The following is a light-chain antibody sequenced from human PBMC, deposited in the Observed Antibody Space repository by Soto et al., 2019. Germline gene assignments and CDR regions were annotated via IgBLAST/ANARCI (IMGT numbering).Light chain of an antibody. CDR2: DVS. CDR3: QQYSTFWT. J-gene: IGKJ1*01. Sequence: DIQMTQSPSTLSASVGDRVTVTCRASQGISASLAWFQQRPGKAPKLLIYDVSSLESGVPPRFSGSGSGTEFTLTISSLQPDDFATYYCQQYSTFWTFGQGTKVEI. V-gene: IGKV1-5*01. CDR1: QGISAS.